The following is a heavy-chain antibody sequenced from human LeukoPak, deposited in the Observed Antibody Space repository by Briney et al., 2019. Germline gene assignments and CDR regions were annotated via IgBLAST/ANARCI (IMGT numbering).Heavy chain of an antibody. CDR3: ARFYSTELQQLVRDAFDI. CDR1: GGSISSYY. V-gene: IGHV4-59*01. D-gene: IGHD6-13*01. J-gene: IGHJ3*02. CDR2: IYYSGST. Sequence: SETLSLTCTVSGGSISSYYWSWIRQPPGKGLEWIGYIYYSGSTNYNPSLKSRVTISVDTSKNQFSLKLSSVTAADTAVYYCARFYSTELQQLVRDAFDIWGRGTMVTVSS.